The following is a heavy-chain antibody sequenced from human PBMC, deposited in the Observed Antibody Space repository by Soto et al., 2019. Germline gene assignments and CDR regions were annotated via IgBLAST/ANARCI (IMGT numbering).Heavy chain of an antibody. J-gene: IGHJ6*03. V-gene: IGHV3-11*01. CDR3: ARDWPPGSGSPEYSYYYMDV. CDR1: GFTFSDYY. CDR2: ISGSGTTI. Sequence: QVELVESGGGLVKPGGSLRLSCAASGFTFSDYYMSWMRQAPGKGLEWVSYISGSGTTIYYADSVKGRFTISRDNAKNSLYLQMNSLRAEDTAVYYCARDWPPGSGSPEYSYYYMDVWGKGTTVTVSS. D-gene: IGHD3-10*01.